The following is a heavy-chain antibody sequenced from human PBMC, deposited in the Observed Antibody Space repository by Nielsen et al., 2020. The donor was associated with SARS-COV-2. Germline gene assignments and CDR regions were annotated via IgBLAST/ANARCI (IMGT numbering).Heavy chain of an antibody. CDR2: ISGSGGGA. CDR1: GFTFSDYA. Sequence: GESLKISCEASGFTFSDYAMTWVRQAPGKGLEWVSTISGSGGGAYHADSVMGRFTTSRDNSKRTLYLQMNSLRGEDTALYYCAKVLYTSEWEPTIYGMDAWGQGTPVTVSS. CDR3: AKVLYTSEWEPTIYGMDA. V-gene: IGHV3-23*01. J-gene: IGHJ6*02. D-gene: IGHD1-14*01.